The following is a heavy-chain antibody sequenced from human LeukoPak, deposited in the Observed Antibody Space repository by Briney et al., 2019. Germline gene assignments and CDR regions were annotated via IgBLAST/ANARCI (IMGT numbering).Heavy chain of an antibody. J-gene: IGHJ4*02. Sequence: SGTLSLTCTVSGGSINNYYWSWIRQPPGKGLEYIGYIYYSGSTYYGPSLKSRVTMSVDTSKNQLSLKLSSVTAADTAVYFCASKKNGNHFDYWGQGTLVTVSS. CDR3: ASKKNGNHFDY. CDR2: IYYSGST. CDR1: GGSINNYY. V-gene: IGHV4-59*04.